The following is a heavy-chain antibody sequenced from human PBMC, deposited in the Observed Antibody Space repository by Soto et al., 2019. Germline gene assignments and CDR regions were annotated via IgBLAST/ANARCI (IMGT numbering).Heavy chain of an antibody. D-gene: IGHD3-22*01. J-gene: IGHJ4*02. Sequence: SGPTLVNPTQTLTLTCTFSGFSLSTSGMCVSWIRQPPGKALEWLARIDWDDDKYYSTSLKTRLTISKDTSKSQVVLTMTNMDPVDTATYYCARIRMRAYYYDSSGYYFDYWGQGTPVTVSS. V-gene: IGHV2-70*11. CDR2: IDWDDDK. CDR1: GFSLSTSGMC. CDR3: ARIRMRAYYYDSSGYYFDY.